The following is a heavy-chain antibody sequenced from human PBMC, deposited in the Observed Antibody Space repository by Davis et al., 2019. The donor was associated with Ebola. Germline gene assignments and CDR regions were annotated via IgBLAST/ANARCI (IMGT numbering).Heavy chain of an antibody. V-gene: IGHV3-30*04. CDR2: ISYDGINK. D-gene: IGHD1-26*01. CDR1: GFIFSNYA. J-gene: IGHJ3*02. Sequence: PGGSLRLSCAASGFIFSNYAMQWLRQAPDKGLEWVALISYDGINKYYADSVTGRFTISRDNSKNTLYLQMNSLRPEDTAVYYCASICSGTYRGAFDIWGQGTMVTVSS. CDR3: ASICSGTYRGAFDI.